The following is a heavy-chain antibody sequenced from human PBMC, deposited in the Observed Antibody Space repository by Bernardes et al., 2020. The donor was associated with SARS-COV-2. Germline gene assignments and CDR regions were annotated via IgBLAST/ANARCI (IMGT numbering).Heavy chain of an antibody. CDR3: ARRYYDSSGYVYFDY. CDR2: INSDGSGT. D-gene: IGHD3-22*01. J-gene: IGHJ4*02. V-gene: IGHV3-74*01. Sequence: GWALRLSCAASGFTFRNYWMHWVRQAPGKGLVWVSRINSDGSGTSYADSVKGRFTISRDNAKNTLYLQMNSLRAEDTAVYYCARRYYDSSGYVYFDYWGQGTLVTVSS. CDR1: GFTFRNYW.